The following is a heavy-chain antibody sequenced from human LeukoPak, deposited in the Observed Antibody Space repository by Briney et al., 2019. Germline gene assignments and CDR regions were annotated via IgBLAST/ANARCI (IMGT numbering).Heavy chain of an antibody. CDR1: GFTFSSYA. Sequence: GGSLRLSCAASGFTFSSYAMSWVRQAPGKGLEWVSAISGSGGSTYYADSVKGRFTISRDNSKNTLYLQMNSLRAEDTAVYYCATTISSWRLPDYWGQGTLVTVSS. V-gene: IGHV3-23*01. CDR2: ISGSGGST. CDR3: ATTISSWRLPDY. J-gene: IGHJ4*02. D-gene: IGHD6-13*01.